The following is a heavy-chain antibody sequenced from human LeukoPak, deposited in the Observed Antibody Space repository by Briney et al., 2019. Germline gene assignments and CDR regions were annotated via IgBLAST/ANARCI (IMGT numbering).Heavy chain of an antibody. J-gene: IGHJ4*02. CDR1: GFTFSSYG. CDR2: IWYDGSNK. V-gene: IGHV3-33*01. D-gene: IGHD2-15*01. CDR3: ARGGSSYHFFDY. Sequence: TGGSLRLSCAASGFTFSSYGMHWVRQAPGKGREWVAVIWYDGSNKYYADSVKGRFTISRDNSKNTLYLQMNSLRAEDTAVYYCARGGSSYHFFDYWGQGTLVTVSS.